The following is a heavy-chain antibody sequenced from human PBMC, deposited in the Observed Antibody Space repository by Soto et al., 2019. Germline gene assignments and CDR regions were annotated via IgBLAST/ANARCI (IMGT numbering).Heavy chain of an antibody. V-gene: IGHV3-15*05. Sequence: EVQLVESGGGLVKPGGSLRLSCAASGFTFTKAWMSWVRQAPGKGLEWIGRSKSKTDGASTDYAAPVKGRFTILRDDSENTLYLQMNSLKVEDTAVYYCTTDGGLGHRPLFDCWGQGTLVTVSS. CDR1: GFTFTKAW. CDR2: SKSKTDGAST. CDR3: TTDGGLGHRPLFDC. J-gene: IGHJ4*02. D-gene: IGHD3-16*01.